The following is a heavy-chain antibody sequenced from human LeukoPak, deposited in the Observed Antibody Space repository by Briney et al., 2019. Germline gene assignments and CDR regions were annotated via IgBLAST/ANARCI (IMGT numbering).Heavy chain of an antibody. CDR3: ARGGGLYEYFQH. Sequence: PSETLSLTCTVSGGSIGSYYWSWIRQPPGKGLEWIGYIYYSGSTNYNPSLKSRVTISVDTSKNQFSLKLSSVTAADTAVYYCARGGGLYEYFQHWGQGTLGTVSS. CDR2: IYYSGST. J-gene: IGHJ1*01. V-gene: IGHV4-59*01. CDR1: GGSIGSYY. D-gene: IGHD3-10*01.